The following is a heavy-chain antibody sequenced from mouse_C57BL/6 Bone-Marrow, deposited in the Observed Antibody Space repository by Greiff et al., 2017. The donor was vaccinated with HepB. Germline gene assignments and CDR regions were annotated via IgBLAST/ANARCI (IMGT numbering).Heavy chain of an antibody. V-gene: IGHV2-2*01. Sequence: VQLQESGPGLVQPSQSLSITCTVSGFSLTSYGVHWVRQSPGKGLEWLGVIWSGGSTDYNAAFISRLSISKDNSKSQVFFKMNSLQADDTAIYYCARNSPPNYYGSSSFAYWGQGTLVTVSA. J-gene: IGHJ3*01. CDR1: GFSLTSYG. CDR3: ARNSPPNYYGSSSFAY. D-gene: IGHD1-1*01. CDR2: IWSGGST.